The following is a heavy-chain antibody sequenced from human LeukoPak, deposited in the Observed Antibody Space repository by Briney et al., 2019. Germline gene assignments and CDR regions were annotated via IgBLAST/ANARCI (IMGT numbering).Heavy chain of an antibody. CDR1: GGPLSSSSYY. J-gene: IGHJ4*02. V-gene: IGHV4-39*07. CDR3: ARVNLHSSSWYPFDY. Sequence: SETLSLTCTVSGGPLSSSSYYWGWIRQPPGKGLEWIGSIYYSGSTYYNPSLKSRVTISVDTSKNQFSLKLSSMTAADTAFYYCARVNLHSSSWYPFDYWGQGTLVTVSS. D-gene: IGHD6-13*01. CDR2: IYYSGST.